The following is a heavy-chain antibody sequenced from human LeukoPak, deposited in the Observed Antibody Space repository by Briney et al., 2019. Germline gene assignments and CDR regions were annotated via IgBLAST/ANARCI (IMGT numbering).Heavy chain of an antibody. CDR3: ASTTYSSGWYLGVYYFVY. Sequence: GASVKVSCKASGYTFTSYGISWVRQAPGQGLEWMGWISAYNGNTNYAQKLQGRVTMTTDTSTSTAYMELRSLRSDDTAVYYCASTTYSSGWYLGVYYFVYWGQGTLVTVSS. CDR2: ISAYNGNT. J-gene: IGHJ4*02. D-gene: IGHD6-19*01. V-gene: IGHV1-18*01. CDR1: GYTFTSYG.